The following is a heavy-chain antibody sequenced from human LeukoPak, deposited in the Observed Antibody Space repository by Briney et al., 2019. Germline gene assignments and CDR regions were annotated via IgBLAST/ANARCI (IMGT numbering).Heavy chain of an antibody. CDR3: AKDDEGGFDP. V-gene: IGHV3-43*01. CDR1: GFTFDDYT. D-gene: IGHD3-16*01. CDR2: ISWDGGST. Sequence: GGSLRLSCAASGFTFDDYTMHWVRQAPGKGLEWVSLISWDGGSTYYADSVKGRFTISRDNSKNFLYLQMNSLRTEDTALYYCAKDDEGGFDPWGQGTLVTVSS. J-gene: IGHJ5*02.